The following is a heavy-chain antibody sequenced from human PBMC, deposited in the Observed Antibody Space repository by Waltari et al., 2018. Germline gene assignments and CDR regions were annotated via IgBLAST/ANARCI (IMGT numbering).Heavy chain of an antibody. CDR3: ARDRVVPADEPDYYGLDV. J-gene: IGHJ6*02. CDR2: IYYNGDT. V-gene: IGHV4-59*11. Sequence: QVQLQESGPGQVKPSATLSLTCDVSRGSIRSHYWSWIRRPPGKGLDWIGYIYYNGDTNYNPSLMSRVTISVDTAKNQFSLKLTSVTAADTAVYYCARDRVVPADEPDYYGLDVWGQGTTVTVSS. D-gene: IGHD2-2*01. CDR1: RGSIRSHY.